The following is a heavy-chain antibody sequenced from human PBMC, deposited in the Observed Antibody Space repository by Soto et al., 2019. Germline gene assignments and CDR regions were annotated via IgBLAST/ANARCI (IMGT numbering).Heavy chain of an antibody. D-gene: IGHD6-6*01. CDR3: ARGPSSLSLRKFFFDF. J-gene: IGHJ4*02. CDR1: GDSITGRGYY. Sequence: QVQLQESGPGLMKPSQTLSLICSVSGDSITGRGYYWSWIRQHPVKGLEWIGYIYYNSNTYYRPSLRSRVTMSLDTSKNQFTLKLSSVTAADTAVYYCARGPSSLSLRKFFFDFWGQGSLVTVSS. V-gene: IGHV4-31*02. CDR2: IYYNSNT.